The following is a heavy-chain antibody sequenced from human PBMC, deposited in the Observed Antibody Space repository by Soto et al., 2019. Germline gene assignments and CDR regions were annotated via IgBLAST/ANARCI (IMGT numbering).Heavy chain of an antibody. CDR3: AKDGTVVVLYYFDY. CDR2: LSGSGGTT. Sequence: GGSLRLSCTVSGVTFSNYAMNWVRQAPGKGLEWVSSLSGSGGTTYYADSVKGRFIISRDNSKNTLYLQMNSLRAEDTAVYYCAKDGTVVVLYYFDYWGQGTLVTVSS. D-gene: IGHD3-22*01. CDR1: GVTFSNYA. J-gene: IGHJ4*02. V-gene: IGHV3-23*01.